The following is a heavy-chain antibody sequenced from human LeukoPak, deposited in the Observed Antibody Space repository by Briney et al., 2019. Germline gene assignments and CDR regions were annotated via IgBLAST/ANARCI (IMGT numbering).Heavy chain of an antibody. V-gene: IGHV4-39*07. CDR3: AREVLHIVVVTAKDAFDI. CDR2: IYYSGST. D-gene: IGHD2-21*02. Sequence: SETLSLTCTVSGGSISSSSYYWGWIRQPPGKGLEWIGSIYYSGSTYYNPSLKSRVTISVDTSKNQFSLKLSSVTAADTAVYYCAREVLHIVVVTAKDAFDIWGQGTMVTVSS. J-gene: IGHJ3*02. CDR1: GGSISSSSYY.